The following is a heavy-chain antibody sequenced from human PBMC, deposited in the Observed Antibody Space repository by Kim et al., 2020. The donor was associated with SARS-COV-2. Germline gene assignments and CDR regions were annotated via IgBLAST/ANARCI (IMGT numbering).Heavy chain of an antibody. D-gene: IGHD3-10*01. V-gene: IGHV3-15*01. Sequence: AAPVKGRFTISRDDSKNTLYLQMNSLETEDTAVYYCTTEDVVRGVTPFDYWGQGTLVTVSS. CDR3: TTEDVVRGVTPFDY. J-gene: IGHJ4*02.